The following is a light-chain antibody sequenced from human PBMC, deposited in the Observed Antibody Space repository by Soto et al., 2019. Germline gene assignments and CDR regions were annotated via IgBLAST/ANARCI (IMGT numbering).Light chain of an antibody. CDR1: QSVSTY. V-gene: IGKV3-11*01. CDR2: DAS. J-gene: IGKJ4*01. CDR3: QQRSNWPLT. Sequence: EIVLTQSPATLSLSPGDRATLSCRASQSVSTYLGWYQQKPGQAPRLLIYDASNRATGIPARFSGSGSGTDFTLTISSLEPEDFAVYYCQQRSNWPLTFSGGTKVEIK.